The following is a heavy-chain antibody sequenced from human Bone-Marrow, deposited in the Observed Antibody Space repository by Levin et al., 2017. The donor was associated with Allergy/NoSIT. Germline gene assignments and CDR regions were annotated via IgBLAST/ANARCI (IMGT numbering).Heavy chain of an antibody. D-gene: IGHD3-22*01. CDR1: GILFSSYD. V-gene: IGHV3-21*01. Sequence: TGGSLRLSCAASGILFSSYDMNWVRQAPGKGLEWVSSISAGGNYIYYADSVKGRFTISRDNAKNSLFLQMNRLRAVDTAVYYCASWAMYHYDRSAFDYFYYAMDVWGQGTTVTVSS. J-gene: IGHJ6*02. CDR3: ASWAMYHYDRSAFDYFYYAMDV. CDR2: ISAGGNYI.